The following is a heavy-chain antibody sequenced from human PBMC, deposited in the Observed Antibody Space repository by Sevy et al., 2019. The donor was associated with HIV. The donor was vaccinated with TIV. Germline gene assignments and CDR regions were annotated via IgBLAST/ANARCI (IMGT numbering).Heavy chain of an antibody. Sequence: SETLSLTCTVSGFSISSDYYWGWIRQPPGTGLEWIGSIYDGGSTYYNPSLKSRVTISIDTSKNQFSLKLSSVTAADTAVYYCARDYYGSGSYYEFVYWGQGTLVTVSS. V-gene: IGHV4-38-2*02. CDR2: IYDGGST. CDR1: GFSISSDYY. CDR3: ARDYYGSGSYYEFVY. D-gene: IGHD3-10*01. J-gene: IGHJ4*02.